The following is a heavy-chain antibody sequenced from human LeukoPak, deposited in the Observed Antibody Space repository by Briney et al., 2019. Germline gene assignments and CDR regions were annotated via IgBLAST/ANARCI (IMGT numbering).Heavy chain of an antibody. D-gene: IGHD3-22*01. CDR2: IGATSSAI. Sequence: GGSLRLSCAASGFRFSDYGMNWVRQAPGKGLEWVSYIGATSSAIYYADSVKGRFTVSRDNAKNSLYLQMNSLRAEDTAVYYCAKVGPSYSYDLEYYFDYWGQGTLVTVSS. CDR1: GFRFSDYG. J-gene: IGHJ4*02. CDR3: AKVGPSYSYDLEYYFDY. V-gene: IGHV3-48*04.